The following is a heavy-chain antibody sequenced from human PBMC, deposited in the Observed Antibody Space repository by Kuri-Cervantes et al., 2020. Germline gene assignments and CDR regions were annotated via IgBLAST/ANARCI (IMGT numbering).Heavy chain of an antibody. CDR3: ARGPYGSGSYSYGMDV. J-gene: IGHJ6*02. Sequence: SETLSLTCAVCGGSFSGYYWSWIRQPPGKGLGWIGEINHSGSTNYNPSLKSRVTISVDTSKNQFSLKLSSVTAADTAVYYCARGPYGSGSYSYGMDVWGQGTTVTVSS. V-gene: IGHV4-34*01. D-gene: IGHD3-10*01. CDR2: INHSGST. CDR1: GGSFSGYY.